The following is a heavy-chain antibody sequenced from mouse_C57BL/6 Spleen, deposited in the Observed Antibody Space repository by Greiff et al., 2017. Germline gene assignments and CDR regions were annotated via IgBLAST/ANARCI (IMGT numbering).Heavy chain of an antibody. V-gene: IGHV1-50*01. Sequence: QVQLQQPGAELVKPGASVKLSCKASGYTFTSYWMQWVNQRPGQGLEWIGEIDPSDSYTNYNQKFKGKATLTVDTSSSTAYMQLSSLTSEDSAVYYCARKGYYYGSRDYAMDYWGQGTSVTVSS. CDR1: GYTFTSYW. D-gene: IGHD1-1*01. J-gene: IGHJ4*01. CDR2: IDPSDSYT. CDR3: ARKGYYYGSRDYAMDY.